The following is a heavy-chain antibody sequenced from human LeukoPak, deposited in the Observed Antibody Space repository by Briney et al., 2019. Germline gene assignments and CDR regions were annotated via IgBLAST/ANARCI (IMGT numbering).Heavy chain of an antibody. CDR3: ASRTWTGPGYYAFDI. Sequence: PGGSLRLSCAASGFTFANHAVSWVRRAPGKGLEWVSAEGSAGGTYYADSVKGRFTISRDYSENTLSLQMNSLRVDDTAVYYCASRTWTGPGYYAFDIWGQGTMVTVSS. J-gene: IGHJ3*02. CDR1: GFTFANHA. V-gene: IGHV3-23*01. D-gene: IGHD3/OR15-3a*01. CDR2: EGSAGGT.